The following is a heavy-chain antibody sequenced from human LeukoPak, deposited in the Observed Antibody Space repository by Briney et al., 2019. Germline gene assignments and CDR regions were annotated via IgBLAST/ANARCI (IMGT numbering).Heavy chain of an antibody. CDR2: IIPILGIA. V-gene: IGHV1-69*04. CDR1: GGTFTSYA. J-gene: IGHJ4*02. Sequence: ASVKVSCKASGGTFTSYAISWVRQAPGQGLEWMGRIIPILGIANYAQKFQGRVTITADKSTSTAYMELSSLRSEDTAVYYCLAGGGLADLSDYWGQGTLVTVSS. CDR3: LAGGGLADLSDY. D-gene: IGHD2-8*02.